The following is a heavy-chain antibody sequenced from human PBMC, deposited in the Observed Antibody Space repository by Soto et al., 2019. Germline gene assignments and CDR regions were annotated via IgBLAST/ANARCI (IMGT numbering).Heavy chain of an antibody. CDR1: GGSFSPYF. V-gene: IGHV4-34*01. CDR3: ARLASGWQYYYFDF. J-gene: IGHJ2*01. CDR2: INHSGST. D-gene: IGHD6-19*01. Sequence: QVQLQQWGAGLLKPSETLSLTCAVYGGSFSPYFWCWIRQPPGKGLEWIGEINHSGSTNYNPSLTRRATLSVDTSKNQVSLKLTPVTAADTAVYYCARLASGWQYYYFDFWGRGTPVTVSS.